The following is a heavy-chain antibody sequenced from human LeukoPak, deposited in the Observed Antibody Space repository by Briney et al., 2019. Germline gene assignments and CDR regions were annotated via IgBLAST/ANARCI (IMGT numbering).Heavy chain of an antibody. V-gene: IGHV4-59*01. Sequence: SETLSLTCTVSGASISPDYWSWIRQPPGKGLEFIGYIYYTGGTNYNPSLKSRVTISVDTSRNQLSLKLISVTAADTAVYRCARLAKVESRSLAHYFDSWGQGALVTVSS. D-gene: IGHD1-26*01. J-gene: IGHJ4*02. CDR1: GASISPDY. CDR2: IYYTGGT. CDR3: ARLAKVESRSLAHYFDS.